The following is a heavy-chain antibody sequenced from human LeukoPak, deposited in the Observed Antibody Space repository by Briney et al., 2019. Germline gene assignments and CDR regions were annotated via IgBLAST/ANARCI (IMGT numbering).Heavy chain of an antibody. V-gene: IGHV3-11*04. Sequence: GGSLRLSCAAAGFTFSDYYMRWIRQAPGKGVEWGSYISSSGSTIYYADSVKGGFTIYRDNDKKSLYLQMNSLRAEDAAVYYCARDPAFDIWGQGTMVTVSS. CDR2: ISSSGSTI. CDR3: ARDPAFDI. CDR1: GFTFSDYY. J-gene: IGHJ3*02.